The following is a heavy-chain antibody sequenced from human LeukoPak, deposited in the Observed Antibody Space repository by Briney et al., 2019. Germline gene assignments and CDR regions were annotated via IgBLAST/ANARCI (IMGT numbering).Heavy chain of an antibody. V-gene: IGHV3-30*18. Sequence: GGSLRLSCAASGXSFNSCGMHWVRQAPGKGLEWVAVISSDGSNKYYADSVKGRFTISRDNSKNTLSLQMNSLRTEDTAVFYCAKGSGGSGSFYNHFDCWGQGTLVTVSS. D-gene: IGHD3-10*01. CDR3: AKGSGGSGSFYNHFDC. CDR2: ISSDGSNK. J-gene: IGHJ4*02. CDR1: GXSFNSCG.